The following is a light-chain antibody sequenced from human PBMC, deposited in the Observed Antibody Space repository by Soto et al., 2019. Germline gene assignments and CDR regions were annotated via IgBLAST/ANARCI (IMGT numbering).Light chain of an antibody. J-gene: IGKJ1*01. Sequence: EIVLTQSPGTLSLPPGERATLSCRASQSVSNDYLAWYQQKPGQAPRLLIYGASSRATDIPDRFSGRGSGTDFTLSVASLEPEDFAVYHCQQYGSSPQTFGQGTTVEIK. V-gene: IGKV3-20*01. CDR3: QQYGSSPQT. CDR2: GAS. CDR1: QSVSNDY.